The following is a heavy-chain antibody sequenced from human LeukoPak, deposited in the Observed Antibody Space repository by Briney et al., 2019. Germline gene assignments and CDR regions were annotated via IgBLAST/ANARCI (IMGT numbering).Heavy chain of an antibody. Sequence: SEPLSLTCTVSGASISSDYWRWIPQPPGKALMGIANIYYAGSTAYNPSLKSRVTISVDTSKNKFSLKLSSVTAADTAVYYCARLAYAGWGWFDAWGEGTLVTV. V-gene: IGHV4-59*12. D-gene: IGHD3-16*01. CDR3: ARLAYAGWGWFDA. CDR2: IYYAGST. CDR1: GASISSDY. J-gene: IGHJ5*02.